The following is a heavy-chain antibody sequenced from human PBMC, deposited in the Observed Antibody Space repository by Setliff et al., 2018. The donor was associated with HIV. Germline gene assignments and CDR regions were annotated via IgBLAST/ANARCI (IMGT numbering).Heavy chain of an antibody. V-gene: IGHV4-39*01. D-gene: IGHD3-16*01. Sequence: SETLSLTCAVSGGSISGTTFYWGWVRQSPERGLEWIGSAYYTGRPFYNPSLKTRVDISVDSSRDQFSLKLTSATVADSAINFCARQGLWGSYFNYWGRGTLVTV. CDR2: AYYTGRP. CDR1: GGSISGTTFY. J-gene: IGHJ4*02. CDR3: ARQGLWGSYFNY.